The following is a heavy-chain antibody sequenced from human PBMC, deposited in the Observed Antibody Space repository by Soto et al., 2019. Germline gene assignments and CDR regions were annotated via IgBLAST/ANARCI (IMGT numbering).Heavy chain of an antibody. CDR2: ISTSGDST. D-gene: IGHD3-3*01. V-gene: IGHV3-21*01. CDR1: GFTFSTYT. J-gene: IGHJ3*01. CDR3: TRDGEPL. Sequence: PGGSLRLSCAASGFTFSTYTLNWVRQAPGKWLEWVSSISTSGDSTYYEDSLRGRFTISRDNARASLYLQMDSLRVEDTAMYYCTRDGEPLWGQGXMVTV.